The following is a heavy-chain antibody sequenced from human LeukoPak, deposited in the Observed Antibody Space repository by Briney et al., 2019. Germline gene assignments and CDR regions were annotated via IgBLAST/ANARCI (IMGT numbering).Heavy chain of an antibody. CDR3: ARLSWDCSGGSCSFWFDP. D-gene: IGHD2-15*01. V-gene: IGHV1-8*01. CDR2: MNPNSGNT. Sequence: ASVKVSFKASGYTFTSYDINSVRQATGQGLEWMGWMNPNSGNTGYAQMFQGRVTMTRNTFQRTAYMELSSLRSEDTAVYYCARLSWDCSGGSCSFWFDPWGQGNLVTASS. CDR1: GYTFTSYD. J-gene: IGHJ5*02.